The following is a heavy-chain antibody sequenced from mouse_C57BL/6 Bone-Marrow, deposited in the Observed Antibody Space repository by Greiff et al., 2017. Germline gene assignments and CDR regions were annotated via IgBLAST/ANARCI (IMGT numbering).Heavy chain of an antibody. CDR3: ARYSSGYESY. J-gene: IGHJ2*01. V-gene: IGHV14-3*01. CDR2: IDPANGNT. CDR1: GFNFKNTY. D-gene: IGHD3-2*02. Sequence: VQLQQSVAELVRPGASVKLSCTASGFNFKNTYMHWVKQRPEQGLEWIGRIDPANGNTKYAPKFQGKDTLTADTSSNTAYLPFSSLTSEDSTVYYCARYSSGYESYWGQGTTLTVSS.